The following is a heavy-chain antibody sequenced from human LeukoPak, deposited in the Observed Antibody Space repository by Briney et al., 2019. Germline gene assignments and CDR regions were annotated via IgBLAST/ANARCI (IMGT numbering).Heavy chain of an antibody. J-gene: IGHJ6*03. CDR1: GFTFSSYA. D-gene: IGHD3-16*01. Sequence: GGSLRLSCAASGFTFSSYAMSWVRQAPGKGLEWVSAISGSGGSTYYADSVKGRFTISRDNSKNTLYLQMNSLKTEDTAVYYCTTDVGPLGIVKFYYYYMDVWGKGTTVTVSS. V-gene: IGHV3-23*01. CDR3: TTDVGPLGIVKFYYYYMDV. CDR2: ISGSGGST.